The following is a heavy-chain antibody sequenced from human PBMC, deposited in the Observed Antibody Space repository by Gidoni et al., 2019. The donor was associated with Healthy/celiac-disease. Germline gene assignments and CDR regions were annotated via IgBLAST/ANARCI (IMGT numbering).Heavy chain of an antibody. V-gene: IGHV4-30-4*01. D-gene: IGHD2-2*02. CDR2: IYYSGST. CDR1: GGSISSGDYY. Sequence: QVQLQESGPGLVKPSQTLSLTCTVSGGSISSGDYYWSWIRQPPGKGLEWIGYIYYSGSTYYNPSLKSRVTIAVDTSKNQFSLKLSSVTAADTAVYYCASTPSDYCSSTSCYKADYWGQGTLVTVSS. CDR3: ASTPSDYCSSTSCYKADY. J-gene: IGHJ4*02.